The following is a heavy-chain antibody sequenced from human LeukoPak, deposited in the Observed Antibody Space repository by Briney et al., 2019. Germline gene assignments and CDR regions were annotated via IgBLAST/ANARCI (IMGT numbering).Heavy chain of an antibody. CDR2: IYRSESS. CDR1: GVSISGYY. Sequence: SETLSLTCSVSGVSISGYYWSWIRQPPGKQLEWIGYIYRSESSNYNPSLKSRVTISVGTSRNQLSLKLSSVTAADTAVYYCARNDGYHDMLTGYRAFDIWGPGTMVTVSS. V-gene: IGHV4-59*01. D-gene: IGHD3-9*01. J-gene: IGHJ3*02. CDR3: ARNDGYHDMLTGYRAFDI.